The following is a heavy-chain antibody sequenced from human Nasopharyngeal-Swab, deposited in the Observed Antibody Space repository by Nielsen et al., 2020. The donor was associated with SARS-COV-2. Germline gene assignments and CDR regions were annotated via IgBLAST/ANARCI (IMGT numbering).Heavy chain of an antibody. CDR2: FDPEDGET. V-gene: IGHV1-24*01. J-gene: IGHJ2*01. Sequence: ASVKVSCKVSGYTLTELSMHWVRQAPGKGLEWMGGFDPEDGETIYAQKFQGRVTMTEDTSTDTAYMELSSLRSEDTAVYHCATEYNWNYGPRYFDLWGRGTLVTVSS. CDR3: ATEYNWNYGPRYFDL. CDR1: GYTLTELS. D-gene: IGHD1-7*01.